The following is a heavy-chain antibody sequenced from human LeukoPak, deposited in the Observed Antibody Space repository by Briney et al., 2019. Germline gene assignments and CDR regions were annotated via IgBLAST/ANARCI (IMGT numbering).Heavy chain of an antibody. CDR2: ISYDGRNK. CDR3: AKDLGYYSSYYYGMDV. Sequence: GGSLRLSCAASGFTFSSPGMHWVRQAPGKGLEWVAVISYDGRNKYYADSVKGRFTISRDNSKNTLYLEMNSLRAEDTAVYYCAKDLGYYSSYYYGMDVWGQGTTVTVSS. D-gene: IGHD4-11*01. CDR1: GFTFSSPG. V-gene: IGHV3-30*18. J-gene: IGHJ6*02.